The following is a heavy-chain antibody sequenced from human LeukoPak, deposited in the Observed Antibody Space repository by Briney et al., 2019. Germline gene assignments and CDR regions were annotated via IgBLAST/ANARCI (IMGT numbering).Heavy chain of an antibody. CDR1: GFTVSSNY. J-gene: IGHJ3*02. Sequence: GGSLRLSCAASGFTVSSNYMSWVRQAPGKGLEWVSVIYSGGSTYYADSVKGRFTISRDNSKNTLYPQMNSLRAEDTAVYYCAGEGYYDSSGYYRNAFDIWGQGTMVTVSS. CDR3: AGEGYYDSSGYYRNAFDI. CDR2: IYSGGST. V-gene: IGHV3-53*01. D-gene: IGHD3-22*01.